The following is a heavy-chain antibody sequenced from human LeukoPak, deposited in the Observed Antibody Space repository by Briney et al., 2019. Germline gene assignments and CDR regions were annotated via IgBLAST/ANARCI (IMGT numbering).Heavy chain of an antibody. D-gene: IGHD3-16*01. Sequence: GESLKISCKGSGYSFTNFWIGWVRQMPGKGLEWMGVISPGDSGIRYSPSFQGQVTISIDKSISTAYLQWSSLKASDSAMYYCAAGGASAPWGQGALVTVSS. CDR1: GYSFTNFW. J-gene: IGHJ5*02. CDR3: AAGGASAP. CDR2: ISPGDSGI. V-gene: IGHV5-51*01.